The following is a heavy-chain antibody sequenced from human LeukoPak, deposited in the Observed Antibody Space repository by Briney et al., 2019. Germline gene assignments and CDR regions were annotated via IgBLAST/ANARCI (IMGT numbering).Heavy chain of an antibody. CDR2: TYYRSQWYY. CDR1: GESVSSTGAS. J-gene: IGHJ4*02. D-gene: IGHD5-24*01. V-gene: IGHV6-1*01. Sequence: SQTLSLTCAISGESVSSTGASWHWIRQSPSRGLEWLGRTYYRSQWYYEYALSVQSRIIVAPDTSKNQFSLQLNSVTPEDTAVYYCVRGNYNFDYWGQGSLVTVSS. CDR3: VRGNYNFDY.